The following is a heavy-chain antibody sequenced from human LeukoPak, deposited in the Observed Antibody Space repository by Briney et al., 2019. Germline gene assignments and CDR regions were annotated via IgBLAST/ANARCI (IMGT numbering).Heavy chain of an antibody. J-gene: IGHJ4*02. CDR1: GFTFSDYY. D-gene: IGHD5-18*01. V-gene: IGHV3-11*06. CDR2: ISSSSSYT. CDR3: ATDLENVDTAMVNDY. Sequence: GGSLRLSCAASGFTFSDYYMSWIRQAPGKGLEWVSYISSSSSYTNYADSVKGRFTISRDNAKNSLYLQMNSLRAEDTAVYYCATDLENVDTAMVNDYWGQGTLVTVSS.